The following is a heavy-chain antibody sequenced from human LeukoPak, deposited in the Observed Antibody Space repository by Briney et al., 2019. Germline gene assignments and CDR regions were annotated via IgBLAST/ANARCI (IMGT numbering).Heavy chain of an antibody. CDR2: ISSSSSII. CDR3: TRDVRDEYTSGWYAIGY. J-gene: IGHJ4*02. Sequence: GGSLRLSCAASGFTFSSYSMNWVRQAPGKGLEWVSYISSSSSIINYAESVGGRFTISGDNAKNLLYLQMNSLRAEDTAVYYCTRDVRDEYTSGWYAIGYWGQGTLVTVSS. V-gene: IGHV3-48*04. CDR1: GFTFSSYS. D-gene: IGHD6-19*01.